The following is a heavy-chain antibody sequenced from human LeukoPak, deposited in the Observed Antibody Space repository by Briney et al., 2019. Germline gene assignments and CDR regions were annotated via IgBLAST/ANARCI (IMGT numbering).Heavy chain of an antibody. CDR2: IVVGSGNT. CDR3: TAEVPELDRGYSWDP. Sequence: SVKVSCKASGFTFTTSAIQWVRQARGQRLEWIGWIVVGSGNTNYAQKFQERVTITRNMSTNTAYMELSSLRSEDTAVYYCTAEVPELDRGYSWDPWGQGTLVTVSS. J-gene: IGHJ5*02. D-gene: IGHD5-18*01. CDR1: GFTFTTSA. V-gene: IGHV1-58*02.